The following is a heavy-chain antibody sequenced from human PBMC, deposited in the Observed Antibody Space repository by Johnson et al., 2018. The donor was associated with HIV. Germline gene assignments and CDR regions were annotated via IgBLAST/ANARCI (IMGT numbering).Heavy chain of an antibody. CDR3: AKDLFSAAAGTRNAFDI. D-gene: IGHD6-13*01. V-gene: IGHV3-23*04. CDR1: GFTFSSYA. Sequence: EQLVESGGGLVQPGGSLRLSCAASGFTFSSYAMSWVRQAPGKGLEWVSAISGSGGSTYFADSVKGRLTLSRDNSKNTLYLQMNSLKAEDTAVYYCAKDLFSAAAGTRNAFDIWGQGTMVTVSS. J-gene: IGHJ3*02. CDR2: ISGSGGST.